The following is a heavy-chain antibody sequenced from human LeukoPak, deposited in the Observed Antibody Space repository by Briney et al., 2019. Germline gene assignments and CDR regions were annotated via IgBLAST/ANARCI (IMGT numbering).Heavy chain of an antibody. D-gene: IGHD3-3*01. Sequence: PGGSLILSCAASGFTFSSYTLSWVRQAPGRGLEWVSTISGGGDYTSYADSVKGRFTISRDNSKNTLYLQMNGLRVEDSALYYCAKRRFLESTPYYFDYWGQGTLVTVSS. J-gene: IGHJ4*02. CDR2: ISGGGDYT. CDR1: GFTFSSYT. V-gene: IGHV3-23*01. CDR3: AKRRFLESTPYYFDY.